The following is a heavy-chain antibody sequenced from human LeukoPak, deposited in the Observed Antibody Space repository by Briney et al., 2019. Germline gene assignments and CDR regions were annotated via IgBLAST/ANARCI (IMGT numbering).Heavy chain of an antibody. CDR1: GFNFNDYY. D-gene: IGHD5/OR15-5a*01. CDR2: ITTGRTL. Sequence: GGSLRLSCAASGFNFNDYYMSWIRQARGKGLEWVSYITTGRTLSYADSVKGRFTISRDNAKNSLFLQMKSLRVEDTAVYYCARVVSSRSTVGFDPWGQGTLVTVSS. V-gene: IGHV3-11*04. J-gene: IGHJ5*02. CDR3: ARVVSSRSTVGFDP.